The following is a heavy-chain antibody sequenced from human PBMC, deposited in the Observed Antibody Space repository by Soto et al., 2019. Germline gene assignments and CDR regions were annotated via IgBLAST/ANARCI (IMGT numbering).Heavy chain of an antibody. CDR1: GFSLSASGVG. J-gene: IGHJ5*02. Sequence: SGPTLVNPTQTLTLTCTFSGFSLSASGVGVGWIRQPPGKALEWLALIYWDDDKRYSPSLKSRLTITKDTSKNQVVLTMTNMDPVDTATYYCEHTGSYSSSSNWLDPWGQGTLVTVYS. CDR3: EHTGSYSSSSNWLDP. V-gene: IGHV2-5*02. D-gene: IGHD6-13*01. CDR2: IYWDDDK.